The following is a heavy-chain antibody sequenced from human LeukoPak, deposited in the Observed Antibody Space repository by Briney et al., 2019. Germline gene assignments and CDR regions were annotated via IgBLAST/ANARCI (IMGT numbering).Heavy chain of an antibody. CDR3: ARDSGLWSSEYYFDY. Sequence: GGSLRLSCAASGFTFSGYSMNWVRQAPWKGLEWVSSISTSSSYIYYADSVKGRFTISRDNAKNSLYLQMNSLRAEDTAVYYCARDSGLWSSEYYFDYWGQGTLVTVSS. CDR2: ISTSSSYI. CDR1: GFTFSGYS. J-gene: IGHJ4*02. V-gene: IGHV3-21*01. D-gene: IGHD2-15*01.